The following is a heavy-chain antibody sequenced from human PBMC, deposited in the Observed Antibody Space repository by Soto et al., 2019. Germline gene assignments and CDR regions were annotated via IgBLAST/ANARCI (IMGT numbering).Heavy chain of an antibody. J-gene: IGHJ4*02. CDR2: NYASCAT. CDR3: ASSPSFDASISHYYFDY. Sequence: XETLSLTCTVAGGSISTYYWSWIRQPPGSTLEWIGYNYASCATTYNPSLASRVTMSVDIPNNEFSLELTFLTAADTVVYYCASSPSFDASISHYYFDYWGQGTLVTVSS. CDR1: GGSISTYY. D-gene: IGHD3-16*01. V-gene: IGHV4-59*01.